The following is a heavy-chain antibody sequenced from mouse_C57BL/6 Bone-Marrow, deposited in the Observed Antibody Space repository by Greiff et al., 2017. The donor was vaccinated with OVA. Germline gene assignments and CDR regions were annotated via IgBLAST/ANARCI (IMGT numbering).Heavy chain of an antibody. CDR2: INPYNGGT. CDR3: APYGSLYAMDY. Sequence: EVQLQQSGPVLVKPGASVKMSCKASGCTFTDYYMNWVKQSHGKSLEWIGVINPYNGGTSYNQKFKGKATLTVDKSSSTAYMELNSLTSEDSAVYYCAPYGSLYAMDYWGQGTSVTVSS. J-gene: IGHJ4*01. D-gene: IGHD1-1*01. V-gene: IGHV1-19*01. CDR1: GCTFTDYY.